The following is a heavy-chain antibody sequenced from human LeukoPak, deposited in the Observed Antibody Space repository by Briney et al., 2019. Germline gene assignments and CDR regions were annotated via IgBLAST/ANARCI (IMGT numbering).Heavy chain of an antibody. CDR3: AKEGSGGKRWLQPYYFDY. D-gene: IGHD5-24*01. J-gene: IGHJ4*02. V-gene: IGHV3-23*01. CDR1: GFTFNSYA. Sequence: PGGSLRLSCAASGFTFNSYAMSWVRQAPGKGLEWVSSITSSGGSTYYTDSVKGRFTISRDNSKNTLYLQMNSLRAEDTAVYYCAKEGSGGKRWLQPYYFDYWGQGTLVTVSS. CDR2: ITSSGGST.